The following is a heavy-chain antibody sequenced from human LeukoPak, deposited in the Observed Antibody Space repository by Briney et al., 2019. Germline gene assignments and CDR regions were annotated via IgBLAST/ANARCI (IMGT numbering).Heavy chain of an antibody. D-gene: IGHD1-26*01. V-gene: IGHV3-23*01. CDR1: GFTFTSYS. CDR2: ISGGGGST. Sequence: SGGSLRLSCAASGFTFTSYSMNWVRQPPGKGLEWVSTISGGGGSTYYADSVKGRFTISRDSSKNTLYLQVNSLRAEDTAVYYCAKGGKWDVTPFDYWGQGTLVTVSS. J-gene: IGHJ4*02. CDR3: AKGGKWDVTPFDY.